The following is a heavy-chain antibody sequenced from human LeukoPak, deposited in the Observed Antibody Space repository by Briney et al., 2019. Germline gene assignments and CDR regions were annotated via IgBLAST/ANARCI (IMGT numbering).Heavy chain of an antibody. CDR3: GMSGDRVPLQDDVFDV. CDR1: GYSFTSYC. J-gene: IGHJ3*01. Sequence: GESLKISCKVSGYSFTSYCIGWVRQMPGKGLEWMGIIYPGDSGPTYSPSFQGQVTISVDRSISTAYLQWSSLQASDTAMYYCGMSGDRVPLQDDVFDVWGQGTMVTVST. CDR2: IYPGDSGP. V-gene: IGHV5-51*01. D-gene: IGHD1-26*01.